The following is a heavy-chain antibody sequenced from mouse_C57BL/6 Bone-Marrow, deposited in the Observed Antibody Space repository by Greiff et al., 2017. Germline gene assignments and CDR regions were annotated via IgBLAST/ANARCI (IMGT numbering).Heavy chain of an antibody. CDR3: AGRSYYGNYFAY. Sequence: QVQLQQSGAELVRPGTSVKLSCTASGYTFTSYWMHWVKQRPGQGLEWIGVIDPSDSYTNYTQKFKGKATLTVDTSSSTAYMQLSSLTSEDSAVYDYAGRSYYGNYFAYWGQGTLVTVSA. CDR1: GYTFTSYW. CDR2: IDPSDSYT. J-gene: IGHJ3*01. V-gene: IGHV1-59*01. D-gene: IGHD2-10*01.